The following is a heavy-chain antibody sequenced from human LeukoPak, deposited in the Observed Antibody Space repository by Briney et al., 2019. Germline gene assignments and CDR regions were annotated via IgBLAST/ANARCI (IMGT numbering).Heavy chain of an antibody. J-gene: IGHJ4*02. CDR1: GFTFSSYS. CDR3: VRDSPYCTDGVCRYYFDY. D-gene: IGHD2-8*01. CDR2: ISSISGTI. Sequence: GGSLRLSCEASGFTFSSYSMNWVRQAPGQGLEWVSYISSISGTIYYADSVQGRFTISRDNAKNSVFLQMNSLRAEDTAVYYCVRDSPYCTDGVCRYYFDYWGQGTLVTVSS. V-gene: IGHV3-48*01.